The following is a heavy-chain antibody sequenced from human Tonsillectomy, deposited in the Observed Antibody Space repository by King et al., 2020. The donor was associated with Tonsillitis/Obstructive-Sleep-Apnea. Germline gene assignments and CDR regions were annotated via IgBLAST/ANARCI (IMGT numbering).Heavy chain of an antibody. V-gene: IGHV3-49*04. CDR3: TRVGYFDWLVTYYYGMDV. Sequence: VQLVESGGGLVQPGRSLRLSCTASGFTFGDYAMSWVRQAPGKGLEWVGFIRSKAYGGTTEYAASVKGRITISRDDSKSSAYLQMNSLKTEDTAVYYCTRVGYFDWLVTYYYGMDVWGQGTTVTVSS. D-gene: IGHD3-9*01. J-gene: IGHJ6*02. CDR1: GFTFGDYA. CDR2: IRSKAYGGTT.